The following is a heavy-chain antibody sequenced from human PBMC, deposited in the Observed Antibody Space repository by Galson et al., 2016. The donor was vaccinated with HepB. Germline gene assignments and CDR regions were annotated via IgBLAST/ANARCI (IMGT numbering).Heavy chain of an antibody. CDR2: ISQGGIS. D-gene: IGHD3/OR15-3a*01. CDR1: GGSMSTSDW. Sequence: SETLSLTCAVSGGSMSTSDWWSWVRQPPGKGLEWIGEISQGGISNYNPSLKSRVNISIDKSKSHLSLTLTSVTAADTAVYYCTRERRELTEDWRISIAFDIWGQGTMVTVSS. V-gene: IGHV4-4*02. CDR3: TRERRELTEDWRISIAFDI. J-gene: IGHJ3*02.